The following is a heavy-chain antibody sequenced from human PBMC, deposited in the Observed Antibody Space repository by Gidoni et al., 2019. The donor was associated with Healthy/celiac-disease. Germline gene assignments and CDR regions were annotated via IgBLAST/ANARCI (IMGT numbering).Heavy chain of an antibody. V-gene: IGHV2-5*01. CDR1: GFSLSTSGVG. J-gene: IGHJ4*02. CDR2: IYWNDDK. Sequence: QITLKESGPTLVKPTQTLTLTCTFSGFSLSTSGVGVGWIRQPPGKALEWLALIYWNDDKRYSPSLKSRLTITKDTSKNQVVLTMTNMDPVDTATYYCARESGSYFTFDYWGQGTLVTVSS. CDR3: ARESGSYFTFDY. D-gene: IGHD1-26*01.